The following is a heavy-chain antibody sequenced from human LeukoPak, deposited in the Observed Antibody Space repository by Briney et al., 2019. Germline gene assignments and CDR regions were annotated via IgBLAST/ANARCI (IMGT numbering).Heavy chain of an antibody. J-gene: IGHJ6*02. CDR3: ARGDYDILTGFYGMDV. Sequence: ASVKVSCKTSGYTFTNYDINWVRQATGQGLEWMGWMNPNSGNTGYAQKFQGGVTITRDTSISTAYMELSSLRSEDTAVYYCARGDYDILTGFYGMDVWGQGTTVTVSS. D-gene: IGHD3-9*01. V-gene: IGHV1-8*03. CDR1: GYTFTNYD. CDR2: MNPNSGNT.